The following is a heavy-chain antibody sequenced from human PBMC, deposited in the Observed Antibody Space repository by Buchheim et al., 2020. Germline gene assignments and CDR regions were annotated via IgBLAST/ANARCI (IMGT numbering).Heavy chain of an antibody. D-gene: IGHD2-21*01. CDR3: ARDSLLTYCGGDCYSGFDY. V-gene: IGHV3-33*01. CDR1: GFTFSSYG. Sequence: QVQLVESGGGVVQPGRSLRLSCAASGFTFSSYGMHWVRQAPGKGLEWVAVIWYDGSNKYYADSVKGRFTISRDNSKNTLYLQMNSLRAEDTAVYYCARDSLLTYCGGDCYSGFDYWGQGTL. J-gene: IGHJ4*02. CDR2: IWYDGSNK.